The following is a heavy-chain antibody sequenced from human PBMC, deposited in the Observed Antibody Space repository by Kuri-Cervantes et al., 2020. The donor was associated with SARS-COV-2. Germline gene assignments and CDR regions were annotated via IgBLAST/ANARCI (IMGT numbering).Heavy chain of an antibody. J-gene: IGHJ6*03. D-gene: IGHD3-22*01. Sequence: LRLSCTVSGGSISSGDYYWSWIRQPPGKGLEWIGYIYYSGSTYYNPSLKSRVTISVDTSKNQFSLKLSSVTAADTAVYYCARIGSSGPASRYYYYYMDVWGKGTTVTVSS. CDR3: ARIGSSGPASRYYYYYMDV. CDR1: GGSISSGDYY. V-gene: IGHV4-30-4*08. CDR2: IYYSGST.